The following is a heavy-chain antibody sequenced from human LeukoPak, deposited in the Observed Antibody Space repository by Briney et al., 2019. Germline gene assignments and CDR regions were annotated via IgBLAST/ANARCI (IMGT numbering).Heavy chain of an antibody. CDR2: INPNSGGT. D-gene: IGHD2-2*01. V-gene: IGHV1-2*02. Sequence: ASVKVSCKASGYTFTGYYMHWVRQAPGQGLEWMGWINPNSGGTNYAQKFQGRVTMTRDKSISTAYMELSRLRSDDTAVYYCARVRCSSTSCYYDFDYWGQGTLVTVSS. CDR3: ARVRCSSTSCYYDFDY. CDR1: GYTFTGYY. J-gene: IGHJ4*02.